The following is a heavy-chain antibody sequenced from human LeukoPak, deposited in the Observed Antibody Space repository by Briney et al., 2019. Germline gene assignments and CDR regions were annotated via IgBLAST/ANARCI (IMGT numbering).Heavy chain of an antibody. CDR3: ARETRAAWGRRHFDP. V-gene: IGHV3-7*01. Sequence: PGGSLRLSCAASGFTFSSYWMSWVRQAPGKGLEWVANIKQDGSEKYYVDSVKGRFTISRDNAKNSLYLQMNSLRAEDTAVYYCARETRAAWGRRHFDPWGQGTLVTVSS. CDR2: IKQDGSEK. CDR1: GFTFSSYW. D-gene: IGHD3-16*01. J-gene: IGHJ5*02.